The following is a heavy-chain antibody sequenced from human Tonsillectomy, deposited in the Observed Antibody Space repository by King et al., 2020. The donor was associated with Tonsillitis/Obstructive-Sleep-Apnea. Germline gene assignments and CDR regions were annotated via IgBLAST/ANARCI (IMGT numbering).Heavy chain of an antibody. J-gene: IGHJ6*02. CDR3: AKKAWYSGMDV. Sequence: VQLVESGGGVVQPGRSLRLSCAASGFTFSSYGMHWVRQAPGKGLEWVAVISYDGSNKYYADSVKGRFTISRDNSKNTLYLQMNSLRAEDTAVYYCAKKAWYSGMDVWGQGTTVTVSS. CDR1: GFTFSSYG. V-gene: IGHV3-30*18. CDR2: ISYDGSNK.